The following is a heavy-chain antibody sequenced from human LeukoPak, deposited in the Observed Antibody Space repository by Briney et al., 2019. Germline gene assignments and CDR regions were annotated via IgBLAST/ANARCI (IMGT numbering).Heavy chain of an antibody. CDR2: IYYSGST. Sequence: SETLSLTCTVSGGSISSYYWSWIRQPPGKGLEWIGYIYYSGSTNYNPSLKSRVTISVDTSKNQFSLKLSSVTAADTAVYYCARATNYDFWSGPNFDYWGQGTLVTVSS. J-gene: IGHJ4*02. CDR3: ARATNYDFWSGPNFDY. CDR1: GGSISSYY. V-gene: IGHV4-59*01. D-gene: IGHD3-3*01.